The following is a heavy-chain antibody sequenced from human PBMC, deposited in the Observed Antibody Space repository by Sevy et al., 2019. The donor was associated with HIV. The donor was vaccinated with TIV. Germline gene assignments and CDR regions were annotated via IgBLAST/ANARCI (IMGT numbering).Heavy chain of an antibody. Sequence: GGSLRLSCVASGFTFSSYNMNWVRQAPGKGLEWVSSISSSSSYVYHADSVKGRFTISRDNAKNSLYLQMNSLRAEDTAVYYCAKWDADRRWFFDYWGQGTLVTASS. CDR2: ISSSSSYV. J-gene: IGHJ4*02. D-gene: IGHD1-26*01. CDR3: AKWDADRRWFFDY. CDR1: GFTFSSYN. V-gene: IGHV3-21*06.